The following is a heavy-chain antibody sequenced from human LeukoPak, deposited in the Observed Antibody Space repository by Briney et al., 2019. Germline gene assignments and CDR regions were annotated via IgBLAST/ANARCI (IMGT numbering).Heavy chain of an antibody. D-gene: IGHD5-12*01. Sequence: KPGGSLRLSCTASGFPFTNACMSWVRRAPGKGLEWVGRIRSTNNGGTTDYAAPGRGRFSISRDDSKSTLYLQMNSLQTEVTAVYYCTTDPGYRGLYYFGYWGQGTLVTASS. V-gene: IGHV3-15*01. CDR3: TTDPGYRGLYYFGY. J-gene: IGHJ4*01. CDR1: GFPFTNAC. CDR2: IRSTNNGGTT.